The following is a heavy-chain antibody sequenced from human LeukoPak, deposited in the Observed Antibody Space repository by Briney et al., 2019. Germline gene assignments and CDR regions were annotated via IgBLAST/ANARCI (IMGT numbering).Heavy chain of an antibody. V-gene: IGHV4-30-2*01. CDR1: GGSISSGGYS. CDR2: IYHSGST. D-gene: IGHD1-26*01. Sequence: SETLSLTCAVSGGSISSGGYSWSWIRQPPGKGLEWIGYIYHSGSTYYNPSLKSRVTISVDRSKNQFSLKLSSVTAADTAVYYCARDRSIVGASEWFDPWGQGTLVTVSS. CDR3: ARDRSIVGASEWFDP. J-gene: IGHJ5*02.